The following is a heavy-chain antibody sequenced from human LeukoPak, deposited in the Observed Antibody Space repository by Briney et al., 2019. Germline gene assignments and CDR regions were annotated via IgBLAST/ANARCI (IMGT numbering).Heavy chain of an antibody. D-gene: IGHD2-21*02. CDR1: GGTFSSYA. CDR3: ARAPYCGGDCYWNIDY. V-gene: IGHV1-69*13. J-gene: IGHJ4*02. CDR2: IIPIFGTA. Sequence: GAPVNVSCKASGGTFSSYAISWVRQAPGQGLEWMGGIIPIFGTANYAQKFQGRVTITADESTSTAYMELSSLRSEDTAVYYCARAPYCGGDCYWNIDYWGQGTLVTVSS.